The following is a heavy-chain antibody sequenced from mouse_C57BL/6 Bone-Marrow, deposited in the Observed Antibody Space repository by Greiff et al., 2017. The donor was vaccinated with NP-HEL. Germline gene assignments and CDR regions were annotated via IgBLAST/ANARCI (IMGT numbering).Heavy chain of an antibody. V-gene: IGHV1-63*01. CDR2: IYPGGGYT. CDR1: GYTFPNYW. CDR3: ASGYYGYFDV. D-gene: IGHD1-1*02. J-gene: IGHJ1*03. Sequence: QVQLQQSGAELVRPGTSVKMSCKASGYTFPNYWIGWAKQRPGHGLEWIGDIYPGGGYTNYNEKFKGKATLTADKSSSTAYMQFSSLTSEDSAIYYCASGYYGYFDVWGTGTTVTVSS.